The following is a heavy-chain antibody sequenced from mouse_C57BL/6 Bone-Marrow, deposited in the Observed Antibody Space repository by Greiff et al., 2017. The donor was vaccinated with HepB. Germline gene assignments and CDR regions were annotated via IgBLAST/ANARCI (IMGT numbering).Heavy chain of an antibody. J-gene: IGHJ3*01. V-gene: IGHV8-8*01. D-gene: IGHD1-2*01. CDR3: ARIEGMGLRRLPWFAY. CDR2: IWWDDDK. Sequence: QVTLKECGPGILQPSQTLSLTCSFSGFSLSTFGMGVGWIRQPSGKGLEWLAHIWWDDDKYYNPALKSRLTSSKDTSKNQVFLKIANVDTADTATYYCARIEGMGLRRLPWFAYWGQGTLVTVSA. CDR1: GFSLSTFGMG.